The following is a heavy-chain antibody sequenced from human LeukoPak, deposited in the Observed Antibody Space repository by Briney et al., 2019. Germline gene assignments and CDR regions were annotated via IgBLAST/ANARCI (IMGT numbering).Heavy chain of an antibody. CDR1: GGSFSGYY. Sequence: PSETLSLTCAVYGGSFSGYYWSWIRQPPGKGLEWIGEISHSGSTNYNPSLKSRVTISVDTSKNQFSLKLSSVTAADTAVYYCARGTYSSGWYGEPVYFDYWGQGTLVTVSS. J-gene: IGHJ4*02. D-gene: IGHD6-19*01. V-gene: IGHV4-34*01. CDR3: ARGTYSSGWYGEPVYFDY. CDR2: ISHSGST.